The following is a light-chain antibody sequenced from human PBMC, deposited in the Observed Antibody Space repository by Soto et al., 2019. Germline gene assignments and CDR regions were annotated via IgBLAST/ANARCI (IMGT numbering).Light chain of an antibody. J-gene: IGLJ3*02. CDR2: EVS. CDR1: SSDVGGYNY. Sequence: QSALTQPASVSGSPGQSITISCTGTSSDVGGYNYVSWYQQHPGKAPKLMIYEVSNRPSGVSNRFSGSESGNTASLTISGLQAEDEADYYCSSYTTSSPWVFGGGTKLTVL. V-gene: IGLV2-14*01. CDR3: SSYTTSSPWV.